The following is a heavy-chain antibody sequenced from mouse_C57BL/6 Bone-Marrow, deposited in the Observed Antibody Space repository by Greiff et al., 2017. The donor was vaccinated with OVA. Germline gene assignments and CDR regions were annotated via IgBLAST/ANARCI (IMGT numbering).Heavy chain of an antibody. Sequence: DVMLVESGGGLVQPGESLKLSCESNEYEFPSHDMSWVRKTPEQRLELVAAINSDGGSTYYPDTMERRFIISRDNTKATQYLQMSSLRSEDTALYYCARRNWDHWYFDVWGTGTTVTVSS. CDR1: EYEFPSHD. CDR3: ARRNWDHWYFDV. J-gene: IGHJ1*03. V-gene: IGHV5-2*03. CDR2: INSDGGST. D-gene: IGHD4-1*01.